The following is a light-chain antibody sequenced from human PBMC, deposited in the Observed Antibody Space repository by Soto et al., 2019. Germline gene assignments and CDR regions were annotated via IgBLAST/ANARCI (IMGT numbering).Light chain of an antibody. CDR3: QQYGRT. J-gene: IGKJ2*01. CDR2: GAS. CDR1: QSVNSNY. V-gene: IGKV3-20*01. Sequence: DIVLTQSPGTLSLSPGDRATLSCRSSQSVNSNYLAWYQQKPGQAPQLLIFGASTRATGIPDRFRGSGSGTDFTLTINRLEPEDFAVYYCQQYGRTFGQGTKLEIK.